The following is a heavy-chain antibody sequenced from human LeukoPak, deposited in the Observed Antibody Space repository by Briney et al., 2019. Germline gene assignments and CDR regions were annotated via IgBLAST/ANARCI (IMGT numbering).Heavy chain of an antibody. D-gene: IGHD2-2*01. CDR2: INWNGGST. Sequence: PGGSLRLSCAAPGFTFDDYGMSWVRQAPGKGLEWVSGINWNGGSTGYADSVKGRFTISRDNAKNSLYLQMNSLRAEDTALYYCARDVVPAAGLDYWGQGTLVTVSS. CDR1: GFTFDDYG. V-gene: IGHV3-20*04. CDR3: ARDVVPAAGLDY. J-gene: IGHJ4*02.